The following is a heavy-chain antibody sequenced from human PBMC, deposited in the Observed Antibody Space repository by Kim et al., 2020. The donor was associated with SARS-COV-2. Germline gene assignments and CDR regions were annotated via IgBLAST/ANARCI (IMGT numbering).Heavy chain of an antibody. CDR3: TRESDWIPYFDY. Sequence: EYAASVKGRFTISRDDSKSIAYLQMNSLKTEDTAVYYCTRESDWIPYFDYWGQGTLVTVSS. V-gene: IGHV3-49*02. J-gene: IGHJ4*02. D-gene: IGHD5-18*01.